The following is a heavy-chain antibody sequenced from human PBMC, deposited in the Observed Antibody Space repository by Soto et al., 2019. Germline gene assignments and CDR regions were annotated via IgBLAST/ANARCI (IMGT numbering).Heavy chain of an antibody. Sequence: SVKVSCKASGGTFSSYAISWVRQAPGQGLEWMGGIIPIFGTANYAQKFQGRVTITADESTSTAYMELSSLRSDDTAVYYCALGTIFGVVMKYYFDYWGQGPLVTVSS. D-gene: IGHD3-3*01. V-gene: IGHV1-69*13. CDR2: IIPIFGTA. CDR1: GGTFSSYA. J-gene: IGHJ4*02. CDR3: ALGTIFGVVMKYYFDY.